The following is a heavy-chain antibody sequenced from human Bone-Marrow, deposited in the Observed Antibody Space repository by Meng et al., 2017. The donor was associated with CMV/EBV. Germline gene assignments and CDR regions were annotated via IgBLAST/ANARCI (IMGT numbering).Heavy chain of an antibody. CDR1: GFTFSSYW. Sequence: GGSLRLSCAASGFTFSSYWMHWVRQAPGKGLVWVSRINSDGSSTSYADSVKGRFTISRDNAKNTLYLQMNSLRAEDTAVYYCARGCYDFWSGYYYYYYYGMDVWGQGTTVTVYS. CDR2: INSDGSST. V-gene: IGHV3-74*01. J-gene: IGHJ6*02. CDR3: ARGCYDFWSGYYYYYYYGMDV. D-gene: IGHD3-3*01.